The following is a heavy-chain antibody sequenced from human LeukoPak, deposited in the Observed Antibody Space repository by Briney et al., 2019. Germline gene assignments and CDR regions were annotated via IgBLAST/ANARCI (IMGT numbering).Heavy chain of an antibody. D-gene: IGHD3-3*01. Sequence: HTGGSLRLSCAASGFTFSSYSMNWVRQAPGKGLVWVSRINTDGSSTSYADSVKGRFTISRDNAKNTLYLQMNSLRAEDTAVYYCARDQVRGIVLRFLDVWGKGTTVTVSS. CDR2: INTDGSST. V-gene: IGHV3-74*01. CDR3: ARDQVRGIVLRFLDV. J-gene: IGHJ6*04. CDR1: GFTFSSYS.